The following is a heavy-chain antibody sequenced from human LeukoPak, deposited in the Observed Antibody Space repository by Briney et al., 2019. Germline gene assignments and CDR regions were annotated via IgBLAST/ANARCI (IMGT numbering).Heavy chain of an antibody. J-gene: IGHJ6*02. Sequence: GGSLRLSCAASGFTFSSSAMSWVRQVPGKGLEWVSGISASGGSTYYADSVKGRFTISRDNSKNTLYLQMNSLRAEDTAVYYCARAPATWYYYYYYGMDVWGQGTTVTVSS. CDR1: GFTFSSSA. V-gene: IGHV3-23*01. D-gene: IGHD2-8*02. CDR3: ARAPATWYYYYYYGMDV. CDR2: ISASGGST.